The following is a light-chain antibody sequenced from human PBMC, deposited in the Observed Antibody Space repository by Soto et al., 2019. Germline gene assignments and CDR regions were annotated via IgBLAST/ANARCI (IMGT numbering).Light chain of an antibody. J-gene: IGKJ4*01. Sequence: EIVLTQSPATPSFSPGERATLCCWASQSVSSNLAWYRQKPGQTPRLLIYATSTRATGIPARFSGSGSGTEFTLTISSLQSEDFAVYYCQHYNNWPLTFGGGTKVDIK. CDR3: QHYNNWPLT. V-gene: IGKV3-15*01. CDR2: ATS. CDR1: QSVSSN.